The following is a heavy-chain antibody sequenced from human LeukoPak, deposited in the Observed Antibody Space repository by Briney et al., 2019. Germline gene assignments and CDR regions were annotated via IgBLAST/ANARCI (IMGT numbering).Heavy chain of an antibody. Sequence: ASVKVSCKASGYTFTSYGISGVRQAPGQGLEWMGWISAYNGNTNYAQKLQGRVTMTTDTSTSTAYMELRSLRSDDAAVYYCARDGAFRFGELLGYWGQGTLVTVSS. CDR2: ISAYNGNT. J-gene: IGHJ4*02. V-gene: IGHV1-18*01. CDR1: GYTFTSYG. CDR3: ARDGAFRFGELLGY. D-gene: IGHD3-10*01.